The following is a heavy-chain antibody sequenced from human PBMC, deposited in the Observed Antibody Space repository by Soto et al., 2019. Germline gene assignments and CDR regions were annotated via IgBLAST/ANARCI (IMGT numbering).Heavy chain of an antibody. Sequence: ASVKVSCKASGYTFTSYYMHWVRQAPGQGLEWMGIINPSGGSTSYAQKFQGRVTMTRDTSTSTVYMELSSLRSEDTAVYYCARQNYGVLREDAFDIWGQGTMVTVSS. CDR2: INPSGGST. CDR1: GYTFTSYY. CDR3: ARQNYGVLREDAFDI. D-gene: IGHD4-17*01. V-gene: IGHV1-46*01. J-gene: IGHJ3*02.